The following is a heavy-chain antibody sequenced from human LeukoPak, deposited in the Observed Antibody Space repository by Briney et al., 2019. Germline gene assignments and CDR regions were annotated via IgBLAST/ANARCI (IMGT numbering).Heavy chain of an antibody. V-gene: IGHV3-21*01. J-gene: IGHJ4*02. D-gene: IGHD3-22*01. CDR1: GFTFSSYS. Sequence: GGSLRLSCAASGFTFSSYSMNWVRRAPGKGLEWVSSISSSSSYIYYADSVKGRFTISRDNAKNSLYLQMNSLRAEDTAVYYCAREDSSGYFDYWGQGTLVTVSS. CDR3: AREDSSGYFDY. CDR2: ISSSSSYI.